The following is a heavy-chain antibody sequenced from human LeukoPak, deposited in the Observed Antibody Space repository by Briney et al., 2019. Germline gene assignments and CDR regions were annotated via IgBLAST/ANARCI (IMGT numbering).Heavy chain of an antibody. CDR2: IYSSGNT. V-gene: IGHV4-4*07. Sequence: PSETLSLTCTVSGGSISSFYWSWLRQPAGKGLEWIGRIYSSGNTNYNPSLTSRVTMSVDTSKNQYSLKLSSATAADTAVYYCAREVVIAATYDYWGQGTLFTVSS. J-gene: IGHJ4*02. CDR1: GGSISSFY. CDR3: AREVVIAATYDY. D-gene: IGHD2-15*01.